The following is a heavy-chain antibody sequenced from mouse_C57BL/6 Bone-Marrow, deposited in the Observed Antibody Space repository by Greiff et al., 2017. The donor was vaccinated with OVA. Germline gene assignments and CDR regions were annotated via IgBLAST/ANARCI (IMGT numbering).Heavy chain of an antibody. CDR2: IYPGSGNT. CDR1: GYTFTDYY. Sequence: VQLQQSGAELVRPGASVKLSCKASGYTFTDYYINWVKQRPGQGLEWIARIYPGSGNTYYNEKFKGKATLTAEKSSSTAYMQLSSLTSEDSAVYFCARSAIYDGYSYYAMDYWGQGTSVTVSS. D-gene: IGHD2-3*01. CDR3: ARSAIYDGYSYYAMDY. V-gene: IGHV1-76*01. J-gene: IGHJ4*01.